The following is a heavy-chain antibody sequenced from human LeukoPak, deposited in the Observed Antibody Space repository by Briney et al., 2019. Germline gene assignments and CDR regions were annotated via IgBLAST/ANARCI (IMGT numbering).Heavy chain of an antibody. J-gene: IGHJ4*02. CDR1: GGSISSYY. CDR3: ARRGMGSSSSY. V-gene: IGHV4-59*01. CDR2: IYYSGTT. Sequence: SETLSLTCTVSGGSISSYYWSWIRQPPGKGLEWIGYIYYSGTTDYNPSLKSRVTISVDTSNNQFSLKVSSVTAADTAVYYCARRGMGSSSSYWGQGTLVTVSS. D-gene: IGHD6-6*01.